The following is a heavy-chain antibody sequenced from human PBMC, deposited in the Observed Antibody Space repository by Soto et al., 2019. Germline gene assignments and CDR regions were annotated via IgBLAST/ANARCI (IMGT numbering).Heavy chain of an antibody. CDR2: ISSSGRTI. Sequence: QVQLVESGGGLVKPGGSLRLSCAASGFTFSDYYMSWIRQAPGKGLEWVSYISSSGRTIYYADSVKGRFTISRDNAKNSLYRQMNSLSGEATAVYYCARARVDTAMVTYHYYYGMDVWGQGTTVTVSS. J-gene: IGHJ6*02. CDR1: GFTFSDYY. CDR3: ARARVDTAMVTYHYYYGMDV. D-gene: IGHD5-18*01. V-gene: IGHV3-11*01.